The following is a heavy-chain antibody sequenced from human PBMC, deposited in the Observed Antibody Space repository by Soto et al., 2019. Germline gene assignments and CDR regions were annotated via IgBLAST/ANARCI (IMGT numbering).Heavy chain of an antibody. D-gene: IGHD3-10*01. CDR3: AKDSRSYYNSGSYMDV. V-gene: IGHV3-9*01. J-gene: IGHJ6*04. Sequence: GGSLRLSCAASGFTFDDYAMHWVRQAPGKGLEWVSGISWNSGSIGYADSVKGRFTISRDNAKNSLYLQMNSLRAEDTALYYCAKDSRSYYNSGSYMDVWGKGTTVTVSS. CDR2: ISWNSGSI. CDR1: GFTFDDYA.